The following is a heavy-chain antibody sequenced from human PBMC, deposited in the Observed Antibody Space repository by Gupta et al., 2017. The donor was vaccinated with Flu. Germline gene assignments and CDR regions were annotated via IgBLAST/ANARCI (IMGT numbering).Heavy chain of an antibody. CDR1: GFTFTSYA. V-gene: IGHV3-23*01. D-gene: IGHD3-3*01. Sequence: EVRLLESGGGLVQPGGSLRLSCARSGFTFTSYAMSWVRQAPGKGLEWVSSISGSGVSTDYADSVKGRFTISRDNSKNTLYLQMNNLRAEDTAVYYCAKGSTSIFGVIILDFWGQGTLVTVSS. CDR3: AKGSTSIFGVIILDF. J-gene: IGHJ4*02. CDR2: ISGSGVST.